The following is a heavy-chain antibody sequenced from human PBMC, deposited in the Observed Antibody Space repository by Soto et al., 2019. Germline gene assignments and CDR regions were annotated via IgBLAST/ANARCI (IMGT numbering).Heavy chain of an antibody. V-gene: IGHV4-59*01. D-gene: IGHD6-19*01. CDR2: IYYSGST. J-gene: IGHJ5*02. Sequence: SETLSLTCTVSGGSISSYYWSWIRQPPGKGLEWIGYIYYSGSTNYNPSLKSRVTISVDTSKNQFSLKLSSVTAADMAVYYCARVSGWRKGWFDPWGQGTLVTVSS. CDR1: GGSISSYY. CDR3: ARVSGWRKGWFDP.